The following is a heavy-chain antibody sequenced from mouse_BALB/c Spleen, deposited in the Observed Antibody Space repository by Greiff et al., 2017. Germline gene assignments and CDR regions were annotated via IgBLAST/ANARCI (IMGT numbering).Heavy chain of an antibody. CDR2: INPSSGYT. CDR1: GYTFTSYT. J-gene: IGHJ4*01. Sequence: VQVVESAAELARPGASVKMSCKASGYTFTSYTMHWVKQRPGQGLEWIGYINPSSGYTESNQKFKDKTTLTADKSSSTAYMQLSSLTSEDSAVYYCARGYGYDGYAMDYWGQGTSVTVSS. CDR3: ARGYGYDGYAMDY. D-gene: IGHD2-2*01. V-gene: IGHV1-4*02.